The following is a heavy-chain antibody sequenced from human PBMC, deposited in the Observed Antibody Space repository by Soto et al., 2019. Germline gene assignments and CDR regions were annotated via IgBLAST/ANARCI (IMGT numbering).Heavy chain of an antibody. CDR1: GGSISSSSYY. V-gene: IGHV4-39*01. CDR3: ARHYSSGWYGSPSYYYYGMDV. D-gene: IGHD6-19*01. J-gene: IGHJ6*02. CDR2: IYYSGGT. Sequence: SETLSLSCTVSGGSISSSSYYWGWIRQPRGKGLEWIGSIYYSGGTYYNPSLKSRVTISVDTSKNQFSLKLSSVTAADTAVYYCARHYSSGWYGSPSYYYYGMDVWGQGTTVT.